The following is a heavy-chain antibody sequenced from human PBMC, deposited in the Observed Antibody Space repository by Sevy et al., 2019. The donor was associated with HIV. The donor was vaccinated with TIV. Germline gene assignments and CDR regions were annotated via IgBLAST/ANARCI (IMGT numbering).Heavy chain of an antibody. D-gene: IGHD3-22*01. CDR2: FDPEDGET. CDR1: GYTLTKLS. CDR3: AATKDYYENSGDPFDY. Sequence: ASVKVSCKVSGYTLTKLSMHWVRQAPGKGLEWMGTFDPEDGETIYAQKFQGRVTMTEDTSTDTAYMELSSLRSEDTAGYYCAATKDYYENSGDPFDYWGQGTLVTVSS. V-gene: IGHV1-24*01. J-gene: IGHJ4*02.